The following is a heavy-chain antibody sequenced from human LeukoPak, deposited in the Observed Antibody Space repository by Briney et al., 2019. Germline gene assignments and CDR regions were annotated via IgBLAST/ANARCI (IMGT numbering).Heavy chain of an antibody. J-gene: IGHJ4*02. D-gene: IGHD1-26*01. V-gene: IGHV3-9*01. Sequence: PGGSLRLSCAASGFTFDDYAMHWVRQVPGRGLEWVSGISWNSGSIVYADSVKGRFTISRDNAKNSLYLQMNSLRAEDTALYYCARDEWELLRARGGGAFDYWGQGTLVTVSS. CDR1: GFTFDDYA. CDR2: ISWNSGSI. CDR3: ARDEWELLRARGGGAFDY.